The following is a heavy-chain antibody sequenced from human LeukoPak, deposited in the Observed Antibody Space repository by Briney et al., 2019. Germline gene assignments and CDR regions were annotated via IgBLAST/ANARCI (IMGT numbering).Heavy chain of an antibody. CDR2: ISYDGSNK. D-gene: IGHD6-13*01. V-gene: IGHV3-30-3*01. J-gene: IGHJ4*02. CDR1: GFTFSSYA. CDR3: ASRYSSSWYVLDY. Sequence: PGGSLRLSCAASGFTFSSYAMHWVRQAPGKGLEWVAVISYDGSNKDYADSVKGRSTISRDNSKNTLYLQMNSLRVEDTAVYYCASRYSSSWYVLDYWGQGTLVTVST.